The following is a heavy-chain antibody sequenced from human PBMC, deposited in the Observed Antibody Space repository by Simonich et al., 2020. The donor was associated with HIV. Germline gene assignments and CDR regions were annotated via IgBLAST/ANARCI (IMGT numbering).Heavy chain of an antibody. CDR1: GYTLTELS. J-gene: IGHJ5*02. D-gene: IGHD4-4*01. Sequence: QVQLVQSGAEVKKPGASVKVSCKVSGYTLTELSMHWVRKAPGKGLEWRGGFDPEDGETIYEQKFQGRVTMTEETSTDTAYMELSSLRSEDTAVYYCATVPYSNSFNWFDPWGQGTLVTVSS. CDR3: ATVPYSNSFNWFDP. V-gene: IGHV1-24*01. CDR2: FDPEDGET.